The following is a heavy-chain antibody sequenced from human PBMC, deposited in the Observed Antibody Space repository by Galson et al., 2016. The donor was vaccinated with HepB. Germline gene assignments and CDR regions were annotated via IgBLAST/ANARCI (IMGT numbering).Heavy chain of an antibody. D-gene: IGHD1-26*01. V-gene: IGHV2-5*02. CDR2: IYWDDNR. J-gene: IGHJ4*02. CDR1: GFSLRNNGEG. Sequence: PALVKPTQTLTLTCTFSGFSLRNNGEGVGWIRQPPGKALEWVAVIYWDDNRRYSPSLKTRLTITKDTSKDEVVLTMTNMAPVDTATYYCAHRYRRLGATLFDSWGRGALVTVSS. CDR3: AHRYRRLGATLFDS.